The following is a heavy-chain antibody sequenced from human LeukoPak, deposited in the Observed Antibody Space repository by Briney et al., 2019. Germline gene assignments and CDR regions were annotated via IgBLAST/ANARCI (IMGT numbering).Heavy chain of an antibody. Sequence: PGGSLRLSCAASGFTFSSYWMHWVRQAPGKGLVWVSRINSGGSDTTYADSVKGRFTISRDNAKNTLYLQMNSLRAEDTAVYYCAKNGPGLDYFDYWGQGTLVTVPS. CDR3: AKNGPGLDYFDY. CDR1: GFTFSSYW. V-gene: IGHV3-74*01. D-gene: IGHD3-10*01. CDR2: INSGGSDT. J-gene: IGHJ4*02.